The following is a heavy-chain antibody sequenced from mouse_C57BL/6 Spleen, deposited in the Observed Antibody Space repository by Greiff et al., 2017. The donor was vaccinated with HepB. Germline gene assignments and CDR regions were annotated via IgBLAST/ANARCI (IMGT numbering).Heavy chain of an antibody. CDR1: GYTFTSYG. CDR3: ARASDYYGSSYWYFDV. D-gene: IGHD1-1*01. Sequence: VQLQQSGAELVRPGSSVKMSCKTSGYTFTSYGINWVKQRPGQGLEWIGYIYIGNGYTEYNEKFKGKATLTSDTSSSTAYMQLSSLTSEDSAIYCCARASDYYGSSYWYFDVWGTGTTVTVSS. V-gene: IGHV1-58*01. J-gene: IGHJ1*03. CDR2: IYIGNGYT.